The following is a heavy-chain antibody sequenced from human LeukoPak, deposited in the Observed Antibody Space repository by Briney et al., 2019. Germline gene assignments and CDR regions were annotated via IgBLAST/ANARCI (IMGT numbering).Heavy chain of an antibody. CDR3: ARGYYDSSGYYYGSTRFDP. Sequence: PSETLSLTCAVYGGSLSGYYWSWIRQPPGKGLEWIGEINHSGSTNYNPSLKSRVTISVDTSKNQFSLKLSSVTAADTAVYYCARGYYDSSGYYYGSTRFDPWGQGTLVTVSS. V-gene: IGHV4-34*01. D-gene: IGHD3-22*01. CDR2: INHSGST. CDR1: GGSLSGYY. J-gene: IGHJ5*02.